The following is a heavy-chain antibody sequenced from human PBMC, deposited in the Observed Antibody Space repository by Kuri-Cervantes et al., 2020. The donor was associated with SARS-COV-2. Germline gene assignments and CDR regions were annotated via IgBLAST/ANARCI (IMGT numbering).Heavy chain of an antibody. Sequence: LRLSCTVSGGSISSGSRYWSWIRQPAGKGLEWIGYIYTSGSTNYNPSLKSRVTISVDTSKNQFSLNLISVTAADTAVYYCARLGGYRSGYNWFDPWGQGTLVTVSS. CDR1: GGSISSGSRY. CDR3: ARLGGYRSGYNWFDP. D-gene: IGHD5-18*01. J-gene: IGHJ5*02. V-gene: IGHV4-61*09. CDR2: IYTSGST.